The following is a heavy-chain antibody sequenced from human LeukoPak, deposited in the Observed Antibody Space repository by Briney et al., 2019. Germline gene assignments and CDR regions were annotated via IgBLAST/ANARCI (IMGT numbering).Heavy chain of an antibody. V-gene: IGHV4-39*01. CDR3: ARHWKRGDGYSYPDY. J-gene: IGHJ4*02. CDR2: IYYSGST. Sequence: PSETLSLTCTVSGSSIRSSSYYWGWIRQPPGRGLEWIGNIYYSGSTYYNSSLTSRVTISVDTSKNQFSLKLTSVTAADTAVSYCARHWKRGDGYSYPDYWGQGTLVTVSS. CDR1: GSSIRSSSYY. D-gene: IGHD5-24*01.